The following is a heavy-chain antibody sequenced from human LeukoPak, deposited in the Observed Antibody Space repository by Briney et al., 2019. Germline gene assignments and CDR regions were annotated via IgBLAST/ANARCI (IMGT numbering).Heavy chain of an antibody. CDR1: GGSFSAYY. V-gene: IGHV4-34*01. D-gene: IGHD2-2*01. CDR2: INHSGST. J-gene: IGHJ6*02. CDR3: ARGPLYQLLPLGNYYYYGMDV. Sequence: PSETLSLTCAVYGGSFSAYYWSWIRQPPGKGLEWIGEINHSGSTNYNPSLKSRVTISVDTSKNQFSLKLSSVTAADTAVYYCARGPLYQLLPLGNYYYYGMDVWGQGTTVTVSS.